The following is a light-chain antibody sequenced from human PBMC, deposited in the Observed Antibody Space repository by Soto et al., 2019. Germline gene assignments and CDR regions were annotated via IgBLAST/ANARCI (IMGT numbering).Light chain of an antibody. CDR1: SSDVGRYNY. V-gene: IGLV2-14*01. J-gene: IGLJ1*01. CDR3: SSYTTSTTYV. CDR2: DVS. Sequence: QSALTQPASVSGSPGKSITISCTGTSSDVGRYNYVSWYQHHPGKAPRLMIYDVSNRPSGVSNRFSGSKSGNTASLTISGLQAEDEADYYCSSYTTSTTYVFGTGTKVTVL.